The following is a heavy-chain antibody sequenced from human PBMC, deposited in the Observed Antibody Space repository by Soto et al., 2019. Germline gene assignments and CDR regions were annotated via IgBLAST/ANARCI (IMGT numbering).Heavy chain of an antibody. Sequence: GALRLSCAASGFTFSSYEMNCVRQAPVKGLEWVSYISSSGSTIYYADSVKGRFTISRDNAKNSLYLQMNSLRAEDTAVYYCARNPFNFGMDVWGQGTTVTVSS. J-gene: IGHJ6*02. CDR3: ARNPFNFGMDV. D-gene: IGHD1-1*01. V-gene: IGHV3-48*03. CDR1: GFTFSSYE. CDR2: ISSSGSTI.